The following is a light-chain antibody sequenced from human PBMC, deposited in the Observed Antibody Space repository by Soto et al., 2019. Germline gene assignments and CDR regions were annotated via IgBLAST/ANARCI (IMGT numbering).Light chain of an antibody. CDR1: NIGSKG. V-gene: IGLV3-21*02. J-gene: IGLJ3*02. Sequence: SYELTQPPSVSVAPGQTARITCGGNNIGSKGVHWYQQKPGLAPILVISDDSDRPSGIPERFSAANSGGAATLTINWVEAGDEADYYCQVWDTNTDHVVFGGGTKPTVL. CDR2: DDS. CDR3: QVWDTNTDHVV.